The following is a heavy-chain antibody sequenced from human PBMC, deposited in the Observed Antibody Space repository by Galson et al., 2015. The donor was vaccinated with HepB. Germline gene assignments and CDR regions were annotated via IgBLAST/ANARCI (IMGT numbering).Heavy chain of an antibody. J-gene: IGHJ4*02. CDR2: INPNSGGT. V-gene: IGHV1-2*02. Sequence: SVKVSCKASGYIFTGYYIHWVRQAPGQGLEWMGWINPNSGGTNYAQKFQGRVIMTRDTSINTAYMDLRKLRSDDTAVYYCAREVRRGYCTSTSCHTPFGYWGQGTLGSIAS. CDR3: AREVRRGYCTSTSCHTPFGY. CDR1: GYIFTGYY. D-gene: IGHD2-2*01.